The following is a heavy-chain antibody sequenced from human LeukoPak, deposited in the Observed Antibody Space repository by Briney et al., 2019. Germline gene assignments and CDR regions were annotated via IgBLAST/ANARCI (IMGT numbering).Heavy chain of an antibody. V-gene: IGHV4-59*01. CDR2: IYDSGSN. J-gene: IGHJ3*02. CDR3: AGQCGSNSAFDI. D-gene: IGHD6-13*01. CDR1: GGSLSSYY. Sequence: PETLSLTCIVSGGSLSSYYWSCVPQSPGKGLEWIGNIYDSGSNNYTLSRKSRVTISVDTSKYEFSLRLSSVTAADTAVYYCAGQCGSNSAFDIWGQGTMVTVSS.